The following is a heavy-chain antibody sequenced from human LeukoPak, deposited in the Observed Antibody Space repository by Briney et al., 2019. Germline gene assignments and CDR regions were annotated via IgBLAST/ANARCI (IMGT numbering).Heavy chain of an antibody. CDR3: ARAVGFVQSYYDFWSGYYRGAWFDP. Sequence: VASLKLSCKASGYTFTSYDINWVRQATGQGLEWMGWMNPNSGNTGYAQKFQGRVTMTRNTSIRTAYMELSSLSSEDTAVYYCARAVGFVQSYYDFWSGYYRGAWFDPWGQGTLVTVSS. CDR1: GYTFTSYD. D-gene: IGHD3-3*01. J-gene: IGHJ5*02. CDR2: MNPNSGNT. V-gene: IGHV1-8*01.